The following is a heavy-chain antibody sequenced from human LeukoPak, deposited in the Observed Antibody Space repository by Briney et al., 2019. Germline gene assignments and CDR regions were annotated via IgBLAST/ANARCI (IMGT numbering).Heavy chain of an antibody. J-gene: IGHJ4*02. D-gene: IGHD3-22*01. Sequence: GGSLRLSCAASGFTFSSYSMNWVRQAPGKGLEWVSSISSSSSYIYYADSVKGRFTISRDNAKNSLYLQMNSLRAEDTAVYYCARGTTYYYDSSGYYSPYFDYWGQGTLVTVSS. CDR2: ISSSSSYI. CDR3: ARGTTYYYDSSGYYSPYFDY. V-gene: IGHV3-21*01. CDR1: GFTFSSYS.